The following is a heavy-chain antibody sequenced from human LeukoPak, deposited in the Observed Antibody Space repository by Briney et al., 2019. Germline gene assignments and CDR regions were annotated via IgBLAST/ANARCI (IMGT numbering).Heavy chain of an antibody. CDR1: GFTFSNYL. J-gene: IGHJ3*02. CDR2: ISSTGGTI. CDR3: ARGYSRAAFDI. V-gene: IGHV3-48*01. Sequence: GGSLRLSCVGSGFTFSNYLMNWVRQAPGKGLEWVSFISSTGGTIYYADSVKGRFTVSRDNAKKSLLLQMSSLRAEDTALYYCARGYSRAAFDIWGQGTMVTVSS. D-gene: IGHD2-15*01.